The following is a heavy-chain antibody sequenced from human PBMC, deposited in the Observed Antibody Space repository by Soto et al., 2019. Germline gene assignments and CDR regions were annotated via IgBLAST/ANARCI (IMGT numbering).Heavy chain of an antibody. CDR1: GGSISSYH. D-gene: IGHD3-10*01. CDR3: ARPGFGALQGRVDV. CDR2: VHYSWGS. J-gene: IGHJ6*02. Sequence: QVQLQESGPGLVKPSETLSLSCTVSGGSISSYHWSWIRQTPGKGLEWIGYVHYSWGSNYNPHLKSRIAISLDTSKSQFSLKLTSVTATDTAVYYCARPGFGALQGRVDVWGQGTTVTVSS. V-gene: IGHV4-59*08.